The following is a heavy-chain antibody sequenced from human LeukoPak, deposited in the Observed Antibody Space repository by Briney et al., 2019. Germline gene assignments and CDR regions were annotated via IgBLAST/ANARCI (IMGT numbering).Heavy chain of an antibody. V-gene: IGHV3-33*01. CDR2: IWYDGSDK. CDR3: ATEGFVVAAAGHIGCFQH. J-gene: IGHJ1*01. D-gene: IGHD6-13*01. CDR1: GFTFSSYG. Sequence: PGRSLRLSCAASGFTFSSYGMHWVRQAPGKGLEWVAVIWYDGSDKYYADSVKGRFTISRDNSKSTLYLQMNSLRAEDTAVYYCATEGFVVAAAGHIGCFQHWGQGTLVTVSS.